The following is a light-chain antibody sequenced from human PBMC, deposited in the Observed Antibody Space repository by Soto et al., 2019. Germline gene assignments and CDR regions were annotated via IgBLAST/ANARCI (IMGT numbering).Light chain of an antibody. CDR2: LNSDGSH. Sequence: QSVLTQSPSASASLGASVKLTCTLSSGHSSYAIAWLQQQPEKGPRYLVRLNSDGSHSKGDGIPDRFSGSSSGAERYLTISSLRSEDEADYYCQTWDTGIVVFGGGTKVTVL. V-gene: IGLV4-69*01. CDR1: SGHSSYA. CDR3: QTWDTGIVV. J-gene: IGLJ2*01.